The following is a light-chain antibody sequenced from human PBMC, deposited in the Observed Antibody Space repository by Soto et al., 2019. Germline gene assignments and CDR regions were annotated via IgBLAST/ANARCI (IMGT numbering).Light chain of an antibody. V-gene: IGLV1-44*01. CDR3: AAWDDSLNGRGV. Sequence: QSVLTQPPSASGTPGQRVTISCSGSYSNIGSNTVNWYQQFPGAAPKLLISTNNQRPSGVPDRSSGSKSGTSASLTITGLQSDDEAVYYCAAWDDSLNGRGVFGGGTKLTVL. J-gene: IGLJ3*02. CDR1: YSNIGSNT. CDR2: TNN.